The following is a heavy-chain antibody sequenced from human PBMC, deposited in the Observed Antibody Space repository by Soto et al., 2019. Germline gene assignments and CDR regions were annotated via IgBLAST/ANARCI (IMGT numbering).Heavy chain of an antibody. V-gene: IGHV5-51*03. J-gene: IGHJ4*02. Sequence: EVQLLQSGAEVKKPGESLKISCKGSGYSFTSYWIGWVRQMPGKGLEWMGIIYPGDSDTRYSPSFQGQVTISADKSINTAYLQWSSLKASDTATYYCARLVRFSSSWSGGGYWGQGTLVTVSS. CDR3: ARLVRFSSSWSGGGY. CDR1: GYSFTSYW. CDR2: IYPGDSDT. D-gene: IGHD6-13*01.